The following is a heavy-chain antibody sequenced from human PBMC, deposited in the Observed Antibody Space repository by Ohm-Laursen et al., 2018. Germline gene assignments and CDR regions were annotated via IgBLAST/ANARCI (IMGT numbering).Heavy chain of an antibody. J-gene: IGHJ3*02. V-gene: IGHV1-69*04. CDR3: ARHADRYQETHAFDI. CDR2: IIPILGIA. Sequence: GSSVKVSCKASGGTFSSYAISWVRQAPGQGLEWMGRIIPILGIANYAQKFQGRVTITADKSTSTAYMELSSLRSEDTAVYYCARHADRYQETHAFDIWGQGTMVTVSS. D-gene: IGHD1-14*01. CDR1: GGTFSSYA.